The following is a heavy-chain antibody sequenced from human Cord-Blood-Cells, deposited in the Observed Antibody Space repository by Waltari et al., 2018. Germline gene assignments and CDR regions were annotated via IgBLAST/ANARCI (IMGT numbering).Heavy chain of an antibody. D-gene: IGHD2-2*01. Sequence: QVQLVQSGAEVKKPGASVKVSCKASGYTFTSYDINWVRQATGQGLEWMGWMNPNSVNTGYAQKFQGRVTMTRNTSISTAYMGLSSLRSEDTAVYYCAIIQGYCSSTSCYEDYWGQGTLVTVSS. CDR1: GYTFTSYD. V-gene: IGHV1-8*01. CDR3: AIIQGYCSSTSCYEDY. CDR2: MNPNSVNT. J-gene: IGHJ4*02.